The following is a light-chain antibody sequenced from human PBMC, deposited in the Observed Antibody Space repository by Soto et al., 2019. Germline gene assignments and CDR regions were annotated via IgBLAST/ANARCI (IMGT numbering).Light chain of an antibody. CDR2: DAS. CDR3: QQYNSYLMYT. V-gene: IGKV1-5*01. CDR1: QSISSW. J-gene: IGKJ2*01. Sequence: DIQMTQSPSTLSASVGDRVTITCRASQSISSWLAWYQQKPGKAPKLLIYDASSLESGVPSRFSGSGSGTEFTLTISSLKPDDFATYYCQQYNSYLMYTFGQGTKVDIK.